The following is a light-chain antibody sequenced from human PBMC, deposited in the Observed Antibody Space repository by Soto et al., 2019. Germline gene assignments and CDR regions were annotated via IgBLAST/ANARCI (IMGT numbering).Light chain of an antibody. CDR3: CSYAGNRTFV. V-gene: IGLV2-23*03. J-gene: IGLJ3*02. Sequence: QSVLTQPASVSGSPGQSITISCTGTSSDIGSYNLVSWYQQHPGKAPKVIIYEGSNRPSGVSNRFSASKSGNKASLTISGLQAEDEADYYCCSYAGNRTFVFGGGTKLTVL. CDR2: EGS. CDR1: SSDIGSYNL.